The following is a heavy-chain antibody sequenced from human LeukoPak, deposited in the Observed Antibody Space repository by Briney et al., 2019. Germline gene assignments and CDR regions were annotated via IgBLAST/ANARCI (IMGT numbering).Heavy chain of an antibody. Sequence: GGSLRLSCAASGFTFSTYAMHWVRQAPGKGLEYVSTINTKGDVTYYADSVKGRFTISRDNSKNPLYLQMGSLRAEDMAVYYCARDAYGVDDALDIWGQGTMVTVSS. J-gene: IGHJ3*02. V-gene: IGHV3-64*02. CDR1: GFTFSTYA. D-gene: IGHD4-17*01. CDR3: ARDAYGVDDALDI. CDR2: INTKGDVT.